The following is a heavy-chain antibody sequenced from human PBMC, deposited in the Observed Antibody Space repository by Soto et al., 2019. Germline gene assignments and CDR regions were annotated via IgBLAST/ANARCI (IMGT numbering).Heavy chain of an antibody. CDR1: GGSFSGYY. J-gene: IGHJ6*02. CDR3: ARIAGYYYDSSGYSDV. D-gene: IGHD3-22*01. V-gene: IGHV4-34*01. Sequence: PSETLSLTCAVYGGSFSGYYWSWIRQPPGKGLEWIGEINHSGSTNYNPSLKSRVTISVDTSKNQFSLKLSSVTAADTAVYYCARIAGYYYDSSGYSDVWGQGTTVTVSS. CDR2: INHSGST.